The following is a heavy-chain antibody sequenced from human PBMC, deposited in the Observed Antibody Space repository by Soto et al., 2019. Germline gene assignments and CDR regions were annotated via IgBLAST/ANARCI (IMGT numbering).Heavy chain of an antibody. Sequence: PGGCLRLSCAASGFTFNSYSMNWVRQAPGKGLEWVSSISSSSSYIYYADSVKGRFTISRDNAKNSLYLQMNSLRAEDTAVYYCARDVGATTSTPGWGQGTLVTVSS. CDR3: ARDVGATTSTPG. J-gene: IGHJ4*02. CDR1: GFTFNSYS. V-gene: IGHV3-21*01. CDR2: ISSSSSYI. D-gene: IGHD1-26*01.